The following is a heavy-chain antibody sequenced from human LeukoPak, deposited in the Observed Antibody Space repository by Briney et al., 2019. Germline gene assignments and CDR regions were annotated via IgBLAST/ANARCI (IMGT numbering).Heavy chain of an antibody. CDR3: ARSPDILTGENFDY. V-gene: IGHV1-2*02. D-gene: IGHD3-9*01. J-gene: IGHJ4*02. CDR1: GYTFTGYY. Sequence: ASVKVSCKASGYTFTGYYMHWVRQAPGQGLEWMGWINPNSGGTNYAQKFYARVTMTRDTSISTAYMELSRLRSDDTAVFYCARSPDILTGENFDYWGQGTLVTVSS. CDR2: INPNSGGT.